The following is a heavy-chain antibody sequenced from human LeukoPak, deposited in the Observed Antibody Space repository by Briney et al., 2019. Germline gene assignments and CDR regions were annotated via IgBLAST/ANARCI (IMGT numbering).Heavy chain of an antibody. V-gene: IGHV3-21*04. J-gene: IGHJ4*02. Sequence: KPGGSLRLSCAASGFTFSSYSMNWVRQAPGKGLEWVSSISSSSSYIYYADSVKGRFTISRDNAKNSLYLQMNSLRAEDAALYYCARSVAASRDYWGQGTLVTVSS. D-gene: IGHD2-15*01. CDR3: ARSVAASRDY. CDR2: ISSSSSYI. CDR1: GFTFSSYS.